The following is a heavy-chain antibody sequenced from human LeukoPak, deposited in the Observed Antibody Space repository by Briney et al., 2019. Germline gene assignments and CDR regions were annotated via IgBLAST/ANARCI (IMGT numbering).Heavy chain of an antibody. V-gene: IGHV3-23*01. J-gene: IGHJ4*02. CDR2: IISSGGST. Sequence: GGSLRLSCAACGFTFSTYAMSWGRQAPGKGLEGGSSIISSGGSTYYADSVKGRFTFSRDNSKDTLYLQMNSLRAEDTAVYYCAKNSVRSGYYYGYWGQGTLVTVSS. CDR3: AKNSVRSGYYYGY. D-gene: IGHD3-22*01. CDR1: GFTFSTYA.